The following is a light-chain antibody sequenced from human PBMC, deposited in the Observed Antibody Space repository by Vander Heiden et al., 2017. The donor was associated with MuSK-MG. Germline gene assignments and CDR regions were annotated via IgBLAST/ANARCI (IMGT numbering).Light chain of an antibody. V-gene: IGLV2-23*01. Sequence: QSALTQPASVSGSPGQSITISCTGTSSDVGSYNLVSWYQQHPGKAPKLMIYEGSKRPSGVSNRFSGSKSGNTASLTISGLQAEDEAYYYCCSYAGSLWVFGGGTKLTVI. J-gene: IGLJ2*01. CDR2: EGS. CDR1: SSDVGSYNL. CDR3: CSYAGSLWV.